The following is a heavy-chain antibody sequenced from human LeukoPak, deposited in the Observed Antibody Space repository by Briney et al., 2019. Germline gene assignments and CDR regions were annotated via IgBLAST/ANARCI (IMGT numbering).Heavy chain of an antibody. V-gene: IGHV3-30*04. J-gene: IGHJ4*02. CDR3: AKEGKTRNWNYYQAKPVY. CDR1: GFTFSNYA. D-gene: IGHD1-7*01. Sequence: GGSLRLSCAASGFTFSNYAMHWVRQAPGKGLEWVAVISYDGSNKNYADSVKGRFTISRDNSKNTLYLQMNSLRAEDTAVYYCAKEGKTRNWNYYQAKPVYWGQGTLVTVSS. CDR2: ISYDGSNK.